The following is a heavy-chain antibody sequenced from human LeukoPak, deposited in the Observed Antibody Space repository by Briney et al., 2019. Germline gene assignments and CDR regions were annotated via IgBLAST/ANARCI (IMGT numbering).Heavy chain of an antibody. CDR3: AGGATPGVF. CDR1: GGSFSGYY. V-gene: IGHV4-34*01. D-gene: IGHD3-10*01. CDR2: INHSGST. Sequence: PSETLSLTRGVYGGSFSGYYWTWIRQPPGKGLEWIGEINHSGSTNYIPSLKSRVTVSLDTSKNQFSLKLTSVTAADTAVYYCAGGATPGVFWGQGTLVTVSS. J-gene: IGHJ4*02.